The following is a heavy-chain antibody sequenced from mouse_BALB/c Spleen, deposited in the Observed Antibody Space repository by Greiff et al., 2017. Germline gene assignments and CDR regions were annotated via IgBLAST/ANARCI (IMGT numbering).Heavy chain of an antibody. J-gene: IGHJ1*01. Sequence: EVKLMESGGGLVQPGGSRKLSCAASGFTFSDYGMAWVRQAPGKGPEWVAFISNLAYSIYYADTVTGRFTISRENAKNTLYLEMSSLRSEDTAMYYCARGPSLRLLYFDVWGAGTTVTVSS. V-gene: IGHV5-15*02. CDR1: GFTFSDYG. D-gene: IGHD1-2*01. CDR3: ARGPSLRLLYFDV. CDR2: ISNLAYSI.